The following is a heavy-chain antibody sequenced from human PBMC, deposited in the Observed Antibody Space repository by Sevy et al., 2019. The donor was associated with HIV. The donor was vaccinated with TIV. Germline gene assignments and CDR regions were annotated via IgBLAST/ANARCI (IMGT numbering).Heavy chain of an antibody. D-gene: IGHD2-15*01. V-gene: IGHV4-61*01. CDR1: GGSVSSGSYY. CDR2: IYYSGST. CDR3: ARAPLVLYGSGGSCPYYFDY. J-gene: IGHJ4*02. Sequence: SETLSLTCTVSGGSVSSGSYYWSWIRQPPGKGLEWIGYIYYSGSTNYNPSLKSRVTISVDTSKNQFSLKLSSVTAADTAVYYCARAPLVLYGSGGSCPYYFDYWGQGTLVTVSS.